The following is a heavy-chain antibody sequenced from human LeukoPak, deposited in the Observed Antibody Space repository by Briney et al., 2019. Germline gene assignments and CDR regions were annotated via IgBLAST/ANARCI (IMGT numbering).Heavy chain of an antibody. CDR3: ARGGGYSSPSYDY. Sequence: GGSLRLSCAASGFTFDNHAMTWVRQAPGKGLEWVSVIYSDGSTYYADSVKGRFTISRDNSKNTLYLQMNSLRAEDTAVYYCARGGGYSSPSYDYWGQGTLVTVSS. J-gene: IGHJ4*02. V-gene: IGHV3-53*01. CDR1: GFTFDNHA. CDR2: IYSDGST. D-gene: IGHD6-13*01.